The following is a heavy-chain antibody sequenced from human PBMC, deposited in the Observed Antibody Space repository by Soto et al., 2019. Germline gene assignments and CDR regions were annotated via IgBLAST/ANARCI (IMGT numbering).Heavy chain of an antibody. J-gene: IGHJ4*02. V-gene: IGHV3-48*03. Sequence: GGSLRLSCAASGFTFSSYEMNWVRQAPGKGLEWVSYISSSGSTIYYADSVKGRFTISRDNAKNSLYLQMNSLRAEDTAVYYCARECVDTVTSITIPFDYWGQGA. D-gene: IGHD5-12*01. CDR2: ISSSGSTI. CDR1: GFTFSSYE. CDR3: ARECVDTVTSITIPFDY.